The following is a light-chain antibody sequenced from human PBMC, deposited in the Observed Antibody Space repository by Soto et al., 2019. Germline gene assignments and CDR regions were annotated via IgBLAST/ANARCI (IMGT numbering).Light chain of an antibody. CDR3: QQHGSSPIT. J-gene: IGKJ5*01. Sequence: EIVLTQSPGTLSLSPGERATLSCRASQSVSSSHLAWYQQKPGQAPRLLIYGASSRATGIPDRFSGSGSGTDFTLTITRLEPEDFAVYYCQQHGSSPITFGQGTRLDIK. V-gene: IGKV3-20*01. CDR2: GAS. CDR1: QSVSSSH.